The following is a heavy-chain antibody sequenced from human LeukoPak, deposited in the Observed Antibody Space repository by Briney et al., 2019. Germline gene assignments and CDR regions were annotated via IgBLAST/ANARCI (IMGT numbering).Heavy chain of an antibody. CDR2: IYYSGST. D-gene: IGHD3-22*01. CDR1: GGSISSYY. V-gene: IGHV4-59*12. J-gene: IGHJ4*02. CDR3: ARALVSGYYDY. Sequence: PSETLSLTCTVSGGSISSYYWSWIRQPPGKGLEWIGYIYYSGSTNYNPSLKSRVTISVDTSKNQFSLKLSSVTAADTAVYYCARALVSGYYDYWGQGTLVTVSS.